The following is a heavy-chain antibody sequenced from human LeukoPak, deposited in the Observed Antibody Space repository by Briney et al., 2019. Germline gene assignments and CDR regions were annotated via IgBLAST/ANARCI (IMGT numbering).Heavy chain of an antibody. J-gene: IGHJ3*02. CDR2: ISSSGSTK. CDR1: GFTFSSYE. CDR3: ARGGPTVTGAFDI. V-gene: IGHV3-48*03. Sequence: GGSLRLSCAASGFTFSSYEMNWVRQAPGKGLEWLSYISSSGSTKYYVDSVKGRFTISRDNAKNSLYLQMNSLRAEDTAVYYCARGGPTVTGAFDIWGQGTMVTVPS. D-gene: IGHD4-17*01.